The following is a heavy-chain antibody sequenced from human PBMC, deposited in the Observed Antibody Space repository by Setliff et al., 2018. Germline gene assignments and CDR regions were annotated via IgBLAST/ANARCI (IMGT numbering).Heavy chain of an antibody. Sequence: GESLKISCKGSGYSFTSYWIGWVRQMPGKGLEWMGIIYPGDSDTRYSPSFQGQVTISADKSISTAYLQWSSLKASDTAMYYCARLLHSNGYYFWNAFDIWGQGTMVTVSS. CDR1: GYSFTSYW. V-gene: IGHV5-51*01. CDR3: ARLLHSNGYYFWNAFDI. CDR2: IYPGDSDT. D-gene: IGHD3-22*01. J-gene: IGHJ3*02.